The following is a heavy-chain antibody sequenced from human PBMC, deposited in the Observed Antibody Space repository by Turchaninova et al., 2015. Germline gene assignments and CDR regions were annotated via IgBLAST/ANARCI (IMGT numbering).Heavy chain of an antibody. CDR3: AYSRGWNYYFDY. D-gene: IGHD6-19*01. J-gene: IGHJ4*02. V-gene: IGHV3-30*03. Sequence: QVQLVESGGGVVQPGRSLRLSCAASGFTFGSYGLHWVRQASGTGRGWVAVISYDVSNKYYSDPLKGRFTISRDNSKNTLYLQSNSLRAEDTAVYYCAYSRGWNYYFDYWGQGTLVTVSS. CDR1: GFTFGSYG. CDR2: ISYDVSNK.